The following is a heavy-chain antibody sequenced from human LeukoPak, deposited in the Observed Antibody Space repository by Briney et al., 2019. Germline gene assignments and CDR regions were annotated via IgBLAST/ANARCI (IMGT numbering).Heavy chain of an antibody. CDR3: ARVRCGGDCYPDY. CDR2: IDWDDDK. Sequence: SGPALVRPTQTLTLTCTFSGFSLSTSGMRVSWIRQPPEKALEWLARIDWDDDKFYSTSLKTTLTISKDTSKNQVVLTMTNMDPVDTATYYCARVRCGGDCYPDYWGQGTLVTVSS. D-gene: IGHD2-21*02. J-gene: IGHJ4*02. V-gene: IGHV2-70*04. CDR1: GFSLSTSGMR.